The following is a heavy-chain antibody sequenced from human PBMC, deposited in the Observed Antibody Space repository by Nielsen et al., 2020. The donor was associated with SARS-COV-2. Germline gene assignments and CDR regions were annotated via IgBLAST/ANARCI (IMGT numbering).Heavy chain of an antibody. V-gene: IGHV4-39*07. D-gene: IGHD3-3*01. J-gene: IGHJ4*02. CDR2: IYYSGST. Sequence: SETLSLTCTVSGGSLSSSSYYWGWIRQPPGKGLEWIGSIYYSGSTYYNPFLKSRVTISVDTSKNQFSLKLSSVTAADTAVYYCARLTIFGVAIDHFDYWGQGTLVTVSS. CDR1: GGSLSSSSYY. CDR3: ARLTIFGVAIDHFDY.